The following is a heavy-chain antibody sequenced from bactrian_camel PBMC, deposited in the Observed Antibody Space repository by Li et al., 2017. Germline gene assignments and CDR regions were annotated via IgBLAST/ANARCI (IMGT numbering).Heavy chain of an antibody. CDR3: AADGGRWKHPSGSCLVAHEYDY. V-gene: IGHV3S55*01. CDR1: GFASGSYC. D-gene: IGHD2*01. J-gene: IGHJ4*01. CDR2: IDFDGRT. Sequence: HVQLVESGGGSVQAGGSLRLSCAASGFASGSYCMGWFRQSPGKEREGVASIDFDGRTSYADSVKGRFTISKDNAKNTLYLQMNSLKPEDAAMYYCAADGGRWKHPSGSCLVAHEYDYWGQGTQVTVS.